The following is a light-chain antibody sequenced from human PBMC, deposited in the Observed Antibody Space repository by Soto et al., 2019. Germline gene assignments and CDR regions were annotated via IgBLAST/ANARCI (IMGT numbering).Light chain of an antibody. CDR3: QPYGSLLT. J-gene: IGKJ4*01. CDR1: QGIRSA. Sequence: QVAQSPSSPSASVADSATITFRASQGIRSALGWYQQKPGKVPKLLIYAASTLQSGVPSRFSGSGSGTDFTLTISSLQPEDFAVYYCQPYGSLLTFGGGTKVDIK. CDR2: AAS. V-gene: IGKV1-6*01.